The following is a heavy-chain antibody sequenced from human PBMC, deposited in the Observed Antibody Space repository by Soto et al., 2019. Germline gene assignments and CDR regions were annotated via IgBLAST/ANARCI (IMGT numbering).Heavy chain of an antibody. V-gene: IGHV4-30-4*01. CDR3: ARDYASGSGPEY. J-gene: IGHJ4*02. Sequence: PSESLSRKWTVSGGSINSGDYYWSWIRQPPGKGLEWIGYIYYSGATYYSPSLKSRVTISADRSRNQFSLKLNSVTAADTAVYYCARDYASGSGPEYWGQGTLVTVSS. CDR2: IYYSGAT. D-gene: IGHD3-10*01. CDR1: GGSINSGDYY.